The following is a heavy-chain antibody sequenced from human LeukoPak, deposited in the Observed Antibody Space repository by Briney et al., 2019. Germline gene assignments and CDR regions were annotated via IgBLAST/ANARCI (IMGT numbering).Heavy chain of an antibody. D-gene: IGHD4-17*01. Sequence: SETLSLTCAVSGGSISSSNWWSWVRQPPGKGLEWIGEIYHSGSTNYNPSLKSRVTISVDTSKNQFSLKLSSVTAADTAVYYCARDLGYGEFDYWGQGTLVTVSS. CDR3: ARDLGYGEFDY. J-gene: IGHJ4*02. V-gene: IGHV4-4*02. CDR2: IYHSGST. CDR1: GGSISSSNW.